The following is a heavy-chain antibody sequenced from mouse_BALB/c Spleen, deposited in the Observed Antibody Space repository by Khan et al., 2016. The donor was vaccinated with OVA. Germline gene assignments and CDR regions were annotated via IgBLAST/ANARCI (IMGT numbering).Heavy chain of an antibody. J-gene: IGHJ3*01. CDR1: GYTFTDYA. Sequence: QVQLQQSGPEVVRPGVSVKISCKGSGYTFTDYAMHWVKQSHAKSLDWIGVISTHSGNIDYNQKFKDKATMTVDKSSNTAYMELARFTSEDPAMYYCASGSGNDRFAYWGQGTLVTVSA. V-gene: IGHV1S137*01. CDR2: ISTHSGNI. CDR3: ASGSGNDRFAY. D-gene: IGHD2-2*01.